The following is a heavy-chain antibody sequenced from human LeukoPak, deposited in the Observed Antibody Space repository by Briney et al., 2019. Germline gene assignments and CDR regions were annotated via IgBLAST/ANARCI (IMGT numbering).Heavy chain of an antibody. D-gene: IGHD3-22*01. CDR1: GFTFSSYA. CDR3: AKGTMIVVVVAFDI. V-gene: IGHV3-23*01. Sequence: GGSLRLSCAASGFTFSSYAMSWVRQAPGKGLEWVSGISGSGGSRYYADSVKGRFTISRDNPKNTLYLQMNSLRAEDTAVYYCAKGTMIVVVVAFDIWGQGTMVTVSS. CDR2: ISGSGGSR. J-gene: IGHJ3*02.